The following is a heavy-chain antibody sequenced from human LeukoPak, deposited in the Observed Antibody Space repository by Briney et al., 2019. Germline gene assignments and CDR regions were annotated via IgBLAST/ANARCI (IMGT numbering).Heavy chain of an antibody. V-gene: IGHV3-23*01. CDR2: ISGSGGST. J-gene: IGHJ6*02. Sequence: GGSLRLSSAASGFTFSSYAMSWVRQAPGKGLGWVSAISGSGGSTYYADSVKGRFTISRDNSKNTLYLQMNSLRAEDTAVYYCAKPEGPFYYYYYGMDVWGQGTTVTVSS. CDR1: GFTFSSYA. CDR3: AKPEGPFYYYYYGMDV.